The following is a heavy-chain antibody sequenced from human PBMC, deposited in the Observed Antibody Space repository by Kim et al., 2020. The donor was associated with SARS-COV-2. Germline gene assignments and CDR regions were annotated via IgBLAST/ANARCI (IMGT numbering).Heavy chain of an antibody. V-gene: IGHV3-30*04. Sequence: GGSLRLSCAASGFTFSSYAMHWVRQAPGKGLEWVAVISYDGSNKYYADSVKGRFTISRDNSKNTLYLQMNSLRAEDTAVYYCAREGERWLQLGNFVYWRQGTLVTVSS. CDR1: GFTFSSYA. CDR3: AREGERWLQLGNFVY. CDR2: ISYDGSNK. J-gene: IGHJ4*02. D-gene: IGHD5-12*01.